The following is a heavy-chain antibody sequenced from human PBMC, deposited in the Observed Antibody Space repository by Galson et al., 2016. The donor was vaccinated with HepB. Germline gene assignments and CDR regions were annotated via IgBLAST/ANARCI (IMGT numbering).Heavy chain of an antibody. CDR1: GGSISSSHYY. D-gene: IGHD1-26*01. CDR2: VYYSGST. Sequence: SETLSLTCTVSGGSISSSHYYRGWIRQPPGEGLEWIGNVYYSGSTYYNPSLKSRVTISVDTSKNQFSLKLTSVTAADTAVYYCATYLGGIVRASDYWGQGTLVTVSS. V-gene: IGHV4-39*01. CDR3: ATYLGGIVRASDY. J-gene: IGHJ4*02.